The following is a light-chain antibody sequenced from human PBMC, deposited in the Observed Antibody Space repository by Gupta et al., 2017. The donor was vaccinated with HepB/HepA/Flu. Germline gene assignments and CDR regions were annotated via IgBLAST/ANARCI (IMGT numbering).Light chain of an antibody. J-gene: IGKJ4*02. Sequence: DIQLTQSPSSLSASVGDRVTITCQASQDISNYLNWYQQKPGKAPKLLIYDASNLETGVPSRFSGSGSGTDFTFTISSMKPEDIATYYCQQYEKLPWTFGGGTTVEIK. CDR1: QDISNY. CDR3: QQYEKLPWT. CDR2: DAS. V-gene: IGKV1-33*01.